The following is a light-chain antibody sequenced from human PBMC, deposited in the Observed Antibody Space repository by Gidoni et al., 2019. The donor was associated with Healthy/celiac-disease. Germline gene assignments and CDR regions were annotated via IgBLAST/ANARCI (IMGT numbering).Light chain of an antibody. V-gene: IGLV1-40*01. J-gene: IGLJ7*01. CDR2: GNS. Sequence: QSVLTQPPSVTGAPGQRVTISCTWRSSNIGAGYDVHWYQQLPGTAPKLLLYGNSNRPSGVPDRFSGSKSGTAASLASTRLQAEDEADYYCQSYDSSLSGAVFGGGTQLTVL. CDR3: QSYDSSLSGAV. CDR1: SSNIGAGYD.